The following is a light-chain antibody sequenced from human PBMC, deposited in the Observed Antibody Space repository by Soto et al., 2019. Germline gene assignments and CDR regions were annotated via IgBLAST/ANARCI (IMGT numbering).Light chain of an antibody. Sequence: TQSPGTLSLSPGEVATLSCRASQSVSRYLAWYQQKPGQAPRLLIYDTSSRATGIPARFSGSGSGTDFTLTISSLQSEDFAVYFCQQYNNWPQTFGQGTKVDIK. V-gene: IGKV3D-15*01. CDR3: QQYNNWPQT. CDR2: DTS. J-gene: IGKJ1*01. CDR1: QSVSRY.